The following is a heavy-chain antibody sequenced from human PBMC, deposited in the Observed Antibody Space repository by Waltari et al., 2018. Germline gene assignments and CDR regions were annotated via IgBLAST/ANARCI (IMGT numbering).Heavy chain of an antibody. J-gene: IGHJ4*02. CDR1: GFTFSSYW. D-gene: IGHD7-27*01. Sequence: EVQLVESGGGLVQPGGSLRLSCAASGFTFSSYWMHWVRQAPGKGLVWVSRINSDGRNTRYVASVKVRFTIARDKAKTPLYLQMTRLRSEDTAAYYGARRVWGLWWAPTSGYFDYWGQGTLHTVSA. CDR3: ARRVWGLWWAPTSGYFDY. V-gene: IGHV3-74*01. CDR2: INSDGRNT.